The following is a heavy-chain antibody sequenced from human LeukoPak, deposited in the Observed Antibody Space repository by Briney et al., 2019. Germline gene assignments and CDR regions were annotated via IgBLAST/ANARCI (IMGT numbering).Heavy chain of an antibody. V-gene: IGHV1-69*02. D-gene: IGHD6-19*01. J-gene: IGHJ4*02. Sequence: SVKVSCKASGGTFSSYTISWVRQAPGQGLEWMGRIIPILGIANYAQKFQGRVTITADKSTSTAYMELSSLRPEDTAVYYCATYSSGWYTFDYWGQGTLVTVSS. CDR3: ATYSSGWYTFDY. CDR2: IIPILGIA. CDR1: GGTFSSYT.